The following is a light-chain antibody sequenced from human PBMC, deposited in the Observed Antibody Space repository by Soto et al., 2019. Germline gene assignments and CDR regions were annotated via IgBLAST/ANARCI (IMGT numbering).Light chain of an antibody. V-gene: IGKV3-15*01. CDR1: QTFRNN. CDR3: QQYDVWPLT. CDR2: GAS. J-gene: IGKJ4*01. Sequence: EIVMTQSPATLSVSPGERATLSCRASQTFRNNLAWYQQKPGQAPRLLFYGASTRAADIPARFSGSGSGTEFTLTISSLQSEDFPVYYCQQYDVWPLTFGGGTKVEI.